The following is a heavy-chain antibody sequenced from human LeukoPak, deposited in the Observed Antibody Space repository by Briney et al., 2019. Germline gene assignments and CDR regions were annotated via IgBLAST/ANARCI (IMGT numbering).Heavy chain of an antibody. D-gene: IGHD1-26*01. CDR3: ARDLSGTYVSY. CDR2: ISISSRYI. Sequence: GGSLRFSCAASGFDFSSFGMLWVRQLPGKGMEWVSSISISSRYIYYGESVKGRFIVSRENDEKSLYLQMNSLRAEDTGIYYCARDLSGTYVSYWGRGTQVTVSS. V-gene: IGHV3-21*01. J-gene: IGHJ1*01. CDR1: GFDFSSFG.